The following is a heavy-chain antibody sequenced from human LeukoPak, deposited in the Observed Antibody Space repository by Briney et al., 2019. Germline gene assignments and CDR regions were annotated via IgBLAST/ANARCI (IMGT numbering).Heavy chain of an antibody. CDR1: GFTFSTYW. CDR3: AKAPGWLRFDY. J-gene: IGHJ4*02. CDR2: MKRDGSEI. Sequence: GGSLRLSCAASGFTFSTYWMTWVRQAPGKGLEWVANMKRDGSEIYYAGSVKGRFTISRDNAKNSLYLQMNSLRAEDTAVYYCAKAPGWLRFDYWGQGTLVTVSS. V-gene: IGHV3-7*01. D-gene: IGHD5-12*01.